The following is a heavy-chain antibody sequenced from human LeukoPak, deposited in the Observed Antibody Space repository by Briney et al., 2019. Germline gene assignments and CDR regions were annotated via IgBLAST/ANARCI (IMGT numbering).Heavy chain of an antibody. Sequence: ASAKVSCKVSGYTLTELSMRWVRQAPGKGVEWMGGFAPEDGETIYAQKLQGRVTMTEDTSTDTAYMELSSLRSEDTAVYYCATGPDYYYYYGMDVWGQGTTVTVSS. CDR2: FAPEDGET. CDR1: GYTLTELS. J-gene: IGHJ6*02. CDR3: ATGPDYYYYYGMDV. V-gene: IGHV1-24*01.